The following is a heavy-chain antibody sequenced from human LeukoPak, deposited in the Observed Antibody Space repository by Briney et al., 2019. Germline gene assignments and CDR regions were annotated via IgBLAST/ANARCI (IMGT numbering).Heavy chain of an antibody. CDR3: ARDDSIEDNWFAP. CDR2: ISAYNGNT. J-gene: IGHJ5*02. CDR1: GYTFTIYG. Sequence: ASVNLSCKSSGYTFTIYGISWVRQAPGQGLEWMGWISAYNGNTNYAQKLQGRVTMTTDTSTSTAYMELRSLRSDDTAVYYCARDDSIEDNWFAPWGQGTLVTVSS. D-gene: IGHD6-6*01. V-gene: IGHV1-18*01.